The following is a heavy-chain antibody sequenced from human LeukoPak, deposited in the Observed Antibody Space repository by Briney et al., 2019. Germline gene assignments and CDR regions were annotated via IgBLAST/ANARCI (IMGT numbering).Heavy chain of an antibody. CDR1: GFTFSSYA. J-gene: IGHJ3*02. V-gene: IGHV3-30*04. CDR2: ISYDGSNK. CDR3: ASESGSYLGAIDI. D-gene: IGHD1-26*01. Sequence: GGSLRLSCAASGFTFSSYAMHWVRQAPGKGLEWVAVISYDGSNKYYADSVKGRFTISRDNSKNTLYLQMNSLRAEDTAVYYCASESGSYLGAIDIWGQGTMVTVSS.